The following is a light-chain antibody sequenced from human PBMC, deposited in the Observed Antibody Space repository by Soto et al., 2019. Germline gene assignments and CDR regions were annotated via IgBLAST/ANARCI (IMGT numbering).Light chain of an antibody. CDR1: SSNIGNNY. Sequence: QCVLTQPPSVSAAPGQKVTISCSGSSSNIGNNYVSWYQQLPGTAPKLLIYDSNKRPSGIPDRFSGSKSGTSATLGITGLQTGDEADYYCGTWDSSLSAVVFGGGTKVTVL. CDR2: DSN. CDR3: GTWDSSLSAVV. V-gene: IGLV1-51*01. J-gene: IGLJ2*01.